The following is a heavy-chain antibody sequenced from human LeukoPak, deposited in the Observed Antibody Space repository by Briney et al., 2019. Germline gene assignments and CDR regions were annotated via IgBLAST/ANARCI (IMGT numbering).Heavy chain of an antibody. CDR1: GYTFTSYY. D-gene: IGHD6-13*01. Sequence: ASVKVSCKASGYTFTSYYMHWVRQAPGQGLEWMGIINPSGGSTSYAQKFQGRVTITRNTSISTAYMELSSLRSEDTAVYYCARNHRAAAAGIDYWGQGTLVTVSS. CDR3: ARNHRAAAAGIDY. J-gene: IGHJ4*02. V-gene: IGHV1-46*01. CDR2: INPSGGST.